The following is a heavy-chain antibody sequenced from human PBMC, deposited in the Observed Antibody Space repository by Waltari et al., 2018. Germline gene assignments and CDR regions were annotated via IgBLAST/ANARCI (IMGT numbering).Heavy chain of an antibody. D-gene: IGHD3-9*01. CDR2: VNHCGST. CDR1: GGSCSGYY. CDR3: ARGLTGSGKQGNDY. V-gene: IGHV4-34*01. Sequence: QVQLQQWGAGLLKPSETLALTCAVYGGSCSGYYWSWIRPAPGKGLEWIGEVNHCGSTNYNPSLKSRVTISVDTSKNQFSLKLSSVTAADTAVYYCARGLTGSGKQGNDYWGQGTLVTVSS. J-gene: IGHJ4*02.